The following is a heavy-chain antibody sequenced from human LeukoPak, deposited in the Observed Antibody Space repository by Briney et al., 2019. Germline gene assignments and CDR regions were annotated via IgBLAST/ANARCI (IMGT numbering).Heavy chain of an antibody. Sequence: GGSLRLSCAASGFTFSSYAMSWVRQAPGKGLEWVSAISGSGGSTYYADSVKGRFTISRDNAKNTLYLQMNSLRAEDTAVYYCAKDPSMWIQVYFDYWGQGTLVTVSS. CDR3: AKDPSMWIQVYFDY. D-gene: IGHD5-18*01. V-gene: IGHV3-23*01. CDR1: GFTFSSYA. J-gene: IGHJ4*02. CDR2: ISGSGGST.